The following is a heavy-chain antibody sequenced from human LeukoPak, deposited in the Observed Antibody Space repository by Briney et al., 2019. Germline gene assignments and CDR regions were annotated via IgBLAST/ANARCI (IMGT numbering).Heavy chain of an antibody. CDR1: GFTFSSYE. CDR2: ISSSGSTI. V-gene: IGHV3-48*03. D-gene: IGHD3-10*01. J-gene: IGHJ5*02. CDR3: ARAVPYGSGMTT. Sequence: PGGSLRLSCAASGFTFSSYEMNWVRQAPGKGLEWVSYISSSGSTIYYADSVKGRFTISRDNAKNSLYLQMNSLRAEDTAVYYCARAVPYGSGMTTWGQGTLVTVSS.